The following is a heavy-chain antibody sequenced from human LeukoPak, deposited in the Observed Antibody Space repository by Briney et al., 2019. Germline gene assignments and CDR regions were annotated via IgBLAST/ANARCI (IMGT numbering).Heavy chain of an antibody. J-gene: IGHJ4*02. D-gene: IGHD4-17*01. CDR2: ISGSGGST. CDR1: GFTFSSYG. CDR3: ANNPTTVPY. Sequence: AGGSLRLSCRASGFTFSSYGMTWVRQAPGKGLEWVSGISGSGGSTNYADSVKGRFTVSRDNSKNTLFLQMNSLRAEDTAVYYCANNPTTVPYWGQGTLVTVSS. V-gene: IGHV3-23*01.